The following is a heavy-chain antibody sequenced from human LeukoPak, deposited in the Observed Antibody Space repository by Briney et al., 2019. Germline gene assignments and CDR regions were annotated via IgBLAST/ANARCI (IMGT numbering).Heavy chain of an antibody. CDR1: GYTFTSYG. CDR2: ISAYNGNT. V-gene: IGHV1-18*01. CDR3: ARDYGSESYHHFDY. J-gene: IGHJ4*02. D-gene: IGHD3-10*01. Sequence: ASVKVSCKSSGYTFTSYGISWVRQAPGQGLEWMGWISAYNGNTNYAQKLQGRVTMTTDTSTSTAYMELRSLRSDDTAVYYCARDYGSESYHHFDYWGQGTLVTVSS.